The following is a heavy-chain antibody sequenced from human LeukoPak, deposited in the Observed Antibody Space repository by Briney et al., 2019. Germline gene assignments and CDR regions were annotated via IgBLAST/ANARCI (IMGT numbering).Heavy chain of an antibody. Sequence: GGSLRLSCAASGFTFRNYAMTWARQAPGKGLEWVSVVTGNGDTTYYADSLKGRFTISRDNSRNTLYLQMNSLRAEDTAVYHCARNAADCTTSACYDSWSQGTLVTVSS. V-gene: IGHV3-23*01. D-gene: IGHD2-8*01. CDR1: GFTFRNYA. J-gene: IGHJ4*02. CDR2: VTGNGDTT. CDR3: ARNAADCTTSACYDS.